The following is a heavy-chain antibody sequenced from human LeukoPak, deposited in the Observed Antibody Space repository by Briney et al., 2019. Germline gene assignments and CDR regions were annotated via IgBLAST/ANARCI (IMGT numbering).Heavy chain of an antibody. J-gene: IGHJ4*02. D-gene: IGHD3-9*01. V-gene: IGHV3-23*01. CDR1: GFTFSSYA. Sequence: PGGSLRLSCAASGFTFSSYAMSWVRQAPGKGLEWVSAISGSGGSTYYADSVKGRFTISRDNSKNTLYLQMNSLRAEDTALYHCARVSLRYFDWSGPYYFDYWGQGTLVTVSS. CDR2: ISGSGGST. CDR3: ARVSLRYFDWSGPYYFDY.